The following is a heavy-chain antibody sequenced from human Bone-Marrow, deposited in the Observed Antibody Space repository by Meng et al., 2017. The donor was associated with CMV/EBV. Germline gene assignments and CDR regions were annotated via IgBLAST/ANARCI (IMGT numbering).Heavy chain of an antibody. CDR3: ARVRWLQPDY. V-gene: IGHV3-74*01. J-gene: IGHJ4*02. Sequence: GESLKISCAASGFTFSSYWMHWVRQAPGKGLVWVSRINSDGTSTSYADSVKGRFTISRDNAKNTLYLQMNSLRAEDTAVYYCARVRWLQPDYWGQGTLVTVSS. CDR1: GFTFSSYW. D-gene: IGHD5-24*01. CDR2: INSDGTST.